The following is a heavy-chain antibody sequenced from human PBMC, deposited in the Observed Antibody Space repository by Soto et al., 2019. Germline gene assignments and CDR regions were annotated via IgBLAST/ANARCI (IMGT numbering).Heavy chain of an antibody. J-gene: IGHJ4*02. D-gene: IGHD5-18*01. V-gene: IGHV3-73*01. Sequence: GGSLRLSCAASGFIFSDSILHWVRQASGKGLEWIGRVTSKLRGYATAYSASLKGRFIISRDDSENTAYLQMNSLEVEDTAVYYCAIPRPRIQLGNDYWGQGTLVTVSS. CDR3: AIPRPRIQLGNDY. CDR1: GFIFSDSI. CDR2: VTSKLRGYAT.